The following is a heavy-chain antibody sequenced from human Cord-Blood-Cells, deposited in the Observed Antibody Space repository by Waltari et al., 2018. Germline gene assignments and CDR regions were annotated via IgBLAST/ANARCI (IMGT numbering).Heavy chain of an antibody. CDR1: GFTFSSYG. V-gene: IGHV3-30*18. J-gene: IGHJ4*02. D-gene: IGHD3-9*01. CDR2: ISYDGSNK. CDR3: AKEGLRYFDWLYYFDY. Sequence: QVQLVESGGGVVQPGRSLRLSCAASGFTFSSYGMHWVRQAPGKGLEWVAVISYDGSNKYYADSVKGRFTISRDNSKNTLYLQMNSLRAEDTAVYYCAKEGLRYFDWLYYFDYWGQGTLVTVSS.